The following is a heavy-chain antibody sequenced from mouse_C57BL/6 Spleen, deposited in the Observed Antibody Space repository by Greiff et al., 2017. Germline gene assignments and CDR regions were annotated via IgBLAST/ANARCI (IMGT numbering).Heavy chain of an antibody. CDR3: ARWNYGSIDY. D-gene: IGHD2-1*01. CDR2: IDPSDSYT. V-gene: IGHV1-50*01. Sequence: QVQLQQPGAELVKPGASVKLSCKASGYTFTSYWMQWVKQRPGQGLEWIGEIDPSDSYTNYNQKFKGKATLTVDTSSSTAYMQRSSLTSEDSAVYYCARWNYGSIDYWGQGTSVTVSA. J-gene: IGHJ4*01. CDR1: GYTFTSYW.